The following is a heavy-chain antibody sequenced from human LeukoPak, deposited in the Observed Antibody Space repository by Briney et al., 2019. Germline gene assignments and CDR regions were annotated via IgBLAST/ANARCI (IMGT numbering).Heavy chain of an antibody. Sequence: SGTLSLTCAVSGGAISSANWWSWARQPPGKGLEWIGEIFHSGNTNYNPSLKSRVTISVDKSKNQFSQKLTSVAAADTAVYYCARESCTSSSCYARYYYGMDVWGKGTTVTVSS. CDR2: IFHSGNT. CDR1: GGAISSANW. CDR3: ARESCTSSSCYARYYYGMDV. D-gene: IGHD2-2*01. J-gene: IGHJ6*04. V-gene: IGHV4-4*02.